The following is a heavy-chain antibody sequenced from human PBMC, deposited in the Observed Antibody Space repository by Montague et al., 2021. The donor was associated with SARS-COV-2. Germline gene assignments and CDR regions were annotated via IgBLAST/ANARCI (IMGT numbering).Heavy chain of an antibody. V-gene: IGHV4-59*01. J-gene: IGHJ6*02. Sequence: SETLSLTCIVSGGPTNYYYWSWIRQSPGKGLEWIGYMYYSGSTNYNPSLKIRVTMSIDRSKNQFSLKLRSVTAADTAVYYCARVACCRTNVVRQTYWYYGMDVWGQGTTVTVSS. CDR3: ARVACCRTNVVRQTYWYYGMDV. CDR1: GGPTNYYY. CDR2: MYYSGST. D-gene: IGHD2-8*01.